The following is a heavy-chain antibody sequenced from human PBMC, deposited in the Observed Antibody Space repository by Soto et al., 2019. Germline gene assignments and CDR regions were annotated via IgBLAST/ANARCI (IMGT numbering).Heavy chain of an antibody. CDR2: IWYDGSNK. J-gene: IGHJ3*02. Sequence: GGSLRLSCAASGFTFSSYGMHWVRQAPGKGLEWVAVIWYDGSNKYYADSVKGRFTISRDNSKNTLYLQMNSLRAEDTAVYYCAKDQSSGWSYDAFDIWGQGTMVTVSS. V-gene: IGHV3-33*06. D-gene: IGHD6-19*01. CDR3: AKDQSSGWSYDAFDI. CDR1: GFTFSSYG.